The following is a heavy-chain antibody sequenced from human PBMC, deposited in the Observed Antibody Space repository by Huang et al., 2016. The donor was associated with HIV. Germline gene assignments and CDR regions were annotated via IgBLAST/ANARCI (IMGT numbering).Heavy chain of an antibody. V-gene: IGHV3-30*18. CDR2: ISYDGSKK. D-gene: IGHD2-15*01. J-gene: IGHJ6*03. Sequence: QVQLVESGGGVVQPGTSLRLSCAASGFTFSIHGMHWVRQATGKWLEWVAFISYDGSKKYHADSGKGRFTISRDNSENTLYLQMNRLRVEDTAVYYCVKENQWVDYYMDIWGRGTTVTVPS. CDR1: GFTFSIHG. CDR3: VKENQWVDYYMDI.